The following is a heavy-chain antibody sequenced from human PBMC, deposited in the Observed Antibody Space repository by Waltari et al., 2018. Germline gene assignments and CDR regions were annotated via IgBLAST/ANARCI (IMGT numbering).Heavy chain of an antibody. CDR2: IYPSGRT. CDR3: ARDSPSQTHYYDSSGIATFDI. V-gene: IGHV4-38-2*02. D-gene: IGHD3-22*01. J-gene: IGHJ3*02. Sequence: QVQLQESGPGLVKPSETLSLTCTVSGYSISSGYYWGWIRQPPGKGLEWIGSIYPSGRTDYTPSLTRPVTISGDTSKNQFSLKLSSVTAADTAVYYCARDSPSQTHYYDSSGIATFDIWGQGTMVTVSS. CDR1: GYSISSGYY.